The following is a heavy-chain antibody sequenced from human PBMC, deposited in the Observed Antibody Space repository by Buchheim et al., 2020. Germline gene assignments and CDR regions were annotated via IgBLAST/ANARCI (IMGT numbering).Heavy chain of an antibody. CDR1: GFTFGDYA. J-gene: IGHJ4*02. Sequence: EVKLVESGGGLVQPGRSLRLSCTTSGFTFGDYAMSWFRQAPGKGLEWIGFIRSKDDDGTKTYAVYVKGRFTISRDESNRSAYLKMNTLKSEDTAVYYCSRGRSTAMARKFDYWGQGTL. CDR2: IRSKDDDGTK. D-gene: IGHD5-18*01. V-gene: IGHV3-49*03. CDR3: SRGRSTAMARKFDY.